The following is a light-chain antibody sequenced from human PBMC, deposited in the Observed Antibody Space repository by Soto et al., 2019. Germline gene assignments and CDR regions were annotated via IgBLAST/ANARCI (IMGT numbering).Light chain of an antibody. Sequence: EIVLTQSPATLSLSPGERATLSCRASQSVSSYLAWYQQKPGQAPRLLIYDASNRATGIPARFSGSGSGTDVTLTISSLQHEDVAVYYCQQRSNWPPGGLTFGGGTKVEIK. CDR2: DAS. CDR1: QSVSSY. V-gene: IGKV3-11*01. CDR3: QQRSNWPPGGLT. J-gene: IGKJ4*02.